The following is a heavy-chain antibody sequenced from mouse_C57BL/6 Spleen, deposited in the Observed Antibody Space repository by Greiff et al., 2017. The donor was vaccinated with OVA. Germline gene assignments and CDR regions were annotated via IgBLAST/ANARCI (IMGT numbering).Heavy chain of an antibody. Sequence: QVQLQQSGAELVRPGTSVKVSCKASGYAFTNYLIEWVKQRPGQGLEWIGVINPGSGGTNYNEKFKGKATLTAYKSSSTAYMQISSLTSEDSAVYFWARRGVTTGGFAYWGQGTLVTVSA. J-gene: IGHJ3*01. D-gene: IGHD2-2*01. CDR3: ARRGVTTGGFAY. CDR2: INPGSGGT. CDR1: GYAFTNYL. V-gene: IGHV1-54*01.